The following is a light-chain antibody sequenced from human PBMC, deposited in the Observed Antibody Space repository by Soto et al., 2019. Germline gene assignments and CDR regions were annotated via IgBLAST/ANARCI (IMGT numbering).Light chain of an antibody. CDR3: QTWGTGTWV. J-gene: IGLJ3*02. Sequence: QLVLTQSPSASASLGASVKLTCTLSSGHSSYAIAWHQQQPEKGPRYLMKLNSDGSHSKGDGIPDRFSGSSSGAERYLTISSLQSEDEADDYWQTWGTGTWVFGGGTKLTVL. CDR1: SGHSSYA. V-gene: IGLV4-69*01. CDR2: LNSDGSH.